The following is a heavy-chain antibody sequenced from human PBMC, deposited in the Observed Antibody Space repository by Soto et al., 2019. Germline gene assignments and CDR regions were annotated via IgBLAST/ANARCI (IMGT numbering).Heavy chain of an antibody. J-gene: IGHJ4*02. Sequence: SETLSLTCTVSGGSVSSGNYYWSWIRQPPGKGLQWIGYLYYSGRINYNPSLRSRVTISADTSKNQFSLKMSSVTAADTAVFYCARDPGYDSSGYFVDYWGQGALVTVSS. CDR1: GGSVSSGNYY. V-gene: IGHV4-61*01. D-gene: IGHD3-22*01. CDR2: LYYSGRI. CDR3: ARDPGYDSSGYFVDY.